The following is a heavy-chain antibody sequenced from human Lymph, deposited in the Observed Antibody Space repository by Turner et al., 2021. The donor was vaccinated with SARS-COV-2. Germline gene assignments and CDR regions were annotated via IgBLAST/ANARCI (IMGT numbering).Heavy chain of an antibody. J-gene: IGHJ6*02. Sequence: QVQLVQSGAEVKKPGSSVKVSCKASGGTFSSSAISWVRQAPGQGLRWMGGIIPPLAKANSAQKFQGRVTITAEKSRSTAKRELSSLRSEDTAVYFCARRAAPGMGGGVHYYYYAMDVWGQGTTVTVSS. CDR1: GGTFSSSA. CDR3: ARRAAPGMGGGVHYYYYAMDV. CDR2: IIPPLAKA. V-gene: IGHV1-69*10. D-gene: IGHD6-13*01.